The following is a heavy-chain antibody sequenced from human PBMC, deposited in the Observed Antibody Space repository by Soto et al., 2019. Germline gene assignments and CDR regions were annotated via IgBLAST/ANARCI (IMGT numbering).Heavy chain of an antibody. CDR2: ISYDGSNK. V-gene: IGHV3-30*03. Sequence: GGSLRLSCAASGFTFSSYGMHWVRQAPGKGLEWVAVISYDGSNKYYADSVKGRFTISRDNSKNTLYLQMNSLRAEDTAVYYCATGTYYDFWSGYPSAFDIWGQGTMVTVS. CDR1: GFTFSSYG. J-gene: IGHJ3*02. D-gene: IGHD3-3*01. CDR3: ATGTYYDFWSGYPSAFDI.